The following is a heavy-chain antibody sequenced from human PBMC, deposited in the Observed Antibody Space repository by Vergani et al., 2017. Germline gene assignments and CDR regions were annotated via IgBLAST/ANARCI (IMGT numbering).Heavy chain of an antibody. J-gene: IGHJ6*02. D-gene: IGHD2-2*01. Sequence: QVQLQESGPGLVKPSETLSLTCTVSGGSISSYYWSWIRQPPGKGLEWIGYIYTSGSTNYNPSLKSRVTISVDTSKNQFSLKLSSVTAADTAVYYCARQDCSSTSCYHMDVWGQGTTVTVSS. V-gene: IGHV4-4*09. CDR3: ARQDCSSTSCYHMDV. CDR2: IYTSGST. CDR1: GGSISSYY.